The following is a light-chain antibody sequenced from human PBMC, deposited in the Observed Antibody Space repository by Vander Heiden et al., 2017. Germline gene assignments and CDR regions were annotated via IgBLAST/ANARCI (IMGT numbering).Light chain of an antibody. CDR1: KLGDKN. J-gene: IGLJ1*01. Sequence: SYELTQPPSVSVSPGQTATITCSGDKLGDKNVCWYQQKPGQSPVLVIYQDKKRPSGIPERFSGSNSGNTATLSSSGTQAMDEADYYCQAWDSSTFYVFGTGTRVTVL. V-gene: IGLV3-1*01. CDR3: QAWDSSTFYV. CDR2: QDK.